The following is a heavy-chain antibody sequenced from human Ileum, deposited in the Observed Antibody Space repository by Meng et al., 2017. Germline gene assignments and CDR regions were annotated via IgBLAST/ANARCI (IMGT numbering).Heavy chain of an antibody. CDR2: ISHYGKT. CDR3: ARVDFRGDSRDSCGLSH. V-gene: IGHV4-34*01. D-gene: IGHD3-22*01. CDR1: GESLNDPW. J-gene: IGHJ1*01. Sequence: QVQLHQGGAGLLKPSETLSPTCAVLGESLNDPWWSWIRQTPGKGLEWIGEISHYGKTNYNPSLKSRVMISLDTSRDQFSLRLTSVTAADAAVYYCARVDFRGDSRDSCGLSHWGQGTLVTVSS.